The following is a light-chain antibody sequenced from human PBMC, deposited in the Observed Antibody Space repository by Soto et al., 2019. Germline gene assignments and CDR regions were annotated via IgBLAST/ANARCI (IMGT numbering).Light chain of an antibody. CDR2: YVG. CDR3: QVWDSSSDHHWV. J-gene: IGLJ3*02. CDR1: NIGSKG. Sequence: SYELTQPPSVSVAPGKTARITCGGTNIGSKGVHWYQQRPGQAPVLVIYYVGDRPSGIPERISGSESGNTATLTISRVEAGDEADYYCQVWDSSSDHHWVFGGGTKVTVL. V-gene: IGLV3-21*04.